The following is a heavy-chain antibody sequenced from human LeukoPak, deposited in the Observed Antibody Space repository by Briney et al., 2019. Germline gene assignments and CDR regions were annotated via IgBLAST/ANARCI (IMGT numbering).Heavy chain of an antibody. V-gene: IGHV1-18*01. J-gene: IGHJ5*02. Sequence: ASVNVSCKASGYTFTSYGISWVRQAPGQGLEWMGWISAYNGNTNYAQKLQGRVTMTTDTSTSTAYMELRSLRSDDAAVYYCARNIYCSSTSCMFDPWGQGTLVTVSS. CDR3: ARNIYCSSTSCMFDP. CDR1: GYTFTSYG. CDR2: ISAYNGNT. D-gene: IGHD2-2*01.